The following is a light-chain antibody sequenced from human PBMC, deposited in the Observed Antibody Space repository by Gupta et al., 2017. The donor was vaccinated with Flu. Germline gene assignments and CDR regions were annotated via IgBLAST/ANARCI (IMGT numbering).Light chain of an antibody. CDR3: ATWNNTLKSL. CDR2: DED. Sequence: QSVLTQPTSVSAAPGQRVSISCYGSIGHNQVSWYQQFPGKAHKVVIYDEDKRPSEIPDRFSASKSGTAATLAIAGLQTEDEAYYHCATWNNTLKSLFGGGTKLTVL. V-gene: IGLV1-51*01. CDR1: IGHNQ. J-gene: IGLJ3*02.